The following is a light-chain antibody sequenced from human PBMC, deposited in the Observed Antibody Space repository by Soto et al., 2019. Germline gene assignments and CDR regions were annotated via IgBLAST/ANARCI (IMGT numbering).Light chain of an antibody. CDR3: QQYNSYS. J-gene: IGKJ1*01. V-gene: IGKV2-28*01. CDR1: QSLLHSNGYNY. CDR2: HAS. Sequence: DIVMTQSPLSLPVTPGEPASISCRSSQSLLHSNGYNYLDWYLQKPGQSPQLLIYHASNLQSGVPSRFSGSGSGTEFTLTISSLQPDDFATYYCQQYNSYSFGQGTKVDIK.